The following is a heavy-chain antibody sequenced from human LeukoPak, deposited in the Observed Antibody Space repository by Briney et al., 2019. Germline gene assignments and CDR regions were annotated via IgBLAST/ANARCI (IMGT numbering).Heavy chain of an antibody. CDR3: ARAYGSGSYYNPLEFDY. CDR2: IYYSGST. J-gene: IGHJ4*02. CDR1: GDSISSSSYY. D-gene: IGHD3-10*01. Sequence: SETLSLTCTVSGDSISSSSYYWGWIRQPPGKGLEWIGSIYYSGSTYYNPSLKSRVTISVDTPKNQFSLKLSSVTAADTAVYYCARAYGSGSYYNPLEFDYWGQGTLVTVSS. V-gene: IGHV4-39*07.